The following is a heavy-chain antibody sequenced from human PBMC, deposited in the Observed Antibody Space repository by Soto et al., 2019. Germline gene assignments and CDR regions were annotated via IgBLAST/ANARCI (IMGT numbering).Heavy chain of an antibody. J-gene: IGHJ5*02. CDR3: ARSGGSAGWFDP. V-gene: IGHV4-38-2*01. CDR1: GYSITTGYY. Sequence: PSETLSLTCFVSGYSITTGYYWGWIRQPPGKGLEWIGSISHSGTTFYSSSLKSRVTISKDASKNQFSLKVNSVIAADTAVYYCARSGGSAGWFDPWGPGSLVTVSS. CDR2: ISHSGTT. D-gene: IGHD2-15*01.